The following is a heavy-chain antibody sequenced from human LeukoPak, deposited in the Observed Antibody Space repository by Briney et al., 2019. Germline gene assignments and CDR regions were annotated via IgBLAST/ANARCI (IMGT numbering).Heavy chain of an antibody. J-gene: IGHJ3*02. CDR1: GYTFTSYY. D-gene: IGHD3-3*01. V-gene: IGHV1-46*01. Sequence: GASVKVSCKASGYTFTSYYMHWVRQAPGQGLEWMGIINPSGGSTSYAQKFQGRVTMTRDTSISTAYMELSRLRSDDTAVYYCARAPRGYYDFWSGYLEGVAAFDIWGQGTMVTVSS. CDR3: ARAPRGYYDFWSGYLEGVAAFDI. CDR2: INPSGGST.